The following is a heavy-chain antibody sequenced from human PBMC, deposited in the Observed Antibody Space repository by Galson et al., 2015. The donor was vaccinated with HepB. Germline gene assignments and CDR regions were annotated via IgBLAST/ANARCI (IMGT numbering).Heavy chain of an antibody. CDR2: ISYDGSNK. Sequence: SLRLSCAASGFTFSSYGMHWVRQAPGKGLEWVAVISYDGSNKYYADSVKGRFTISRDNSKNTLYLQMNSLRAEDTAVYYCAKDGRRSRYDFWSGLEENYYYYYYMDVWGKGTTVTVSS. V-gene: IGHV3-30*18. CDR3: AKDGRRSRYDFWSGLEENYYYYYYMDV. CDR1: GFTFSSYG. D-gene: IGHD3-3*01. J-gene: IGHJ6*03.